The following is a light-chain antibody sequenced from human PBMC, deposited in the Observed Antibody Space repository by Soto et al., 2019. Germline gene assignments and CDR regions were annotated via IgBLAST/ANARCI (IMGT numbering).Light chain of an antibody. CDR3: LQNNSYPVT. CDR1: QTISSW. V-gene: IGKV1-5*01. CDR2: SAS. J-gene: IGKJ1*01. Sequence: DIQMTQSPSTLSGSVGDRVTITCRASQTISSWLAWYQQKPGKAPKLLIYSASSLQSGVPPRFSGSGSGTEFTLTISSLQPEDFATYYCLQNNSYPVTFGQGTKVDIK.